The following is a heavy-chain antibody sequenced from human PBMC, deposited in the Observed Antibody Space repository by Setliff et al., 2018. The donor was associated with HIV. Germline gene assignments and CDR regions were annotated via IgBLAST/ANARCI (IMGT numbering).Heavy chain of an antibody. CDR2: INPVGRND. D-gene: IGHD3-3*01. V-gene: IGHV4-34*04. Sequence: SETLSLTCAVYGGSISGYYWSWIRQPPGKGLEWIGEINPVGRNDNYNPSLNNRAAIVLDTSKNQFSLWLTSVTAADTATYYCARPLTASYNFWGDAFAIWGQGTMVTVSS. J-gene: IGHJ3*02. CDR1: GGSISGYY. CDR3: ARPLTASYNFWGDAFAI.